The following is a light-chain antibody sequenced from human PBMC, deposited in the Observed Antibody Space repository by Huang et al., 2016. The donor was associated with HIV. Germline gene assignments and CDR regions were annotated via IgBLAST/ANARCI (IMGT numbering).Light chain of an antibody. V-gene: IGKV3-11*01. J-gene: IGKJ3*01. CDR1: QSISTY. CDR2: NAS. CDR3: QQRFT. Sequence: EIVLTQSPATLSFSPGERATLSCRASQSISTYLAWYQQKPGQSPRLLIYNASSRATGIPARFSGSGSGTDFTLTITRLDPEDFAFYYCQQRFTFGPGTKVDVK.